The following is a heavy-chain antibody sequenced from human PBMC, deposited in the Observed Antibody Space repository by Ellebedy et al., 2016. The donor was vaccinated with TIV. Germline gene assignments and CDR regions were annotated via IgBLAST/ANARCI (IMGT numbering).Heavy chain of an antibody. V-gene: IGHV4-34*01. Sequence: SETLSLXXGVSGAPFNAYYWTWLRQSPGKGLEWIGEVNHNGNTNYSPSLKSRLTISVDTSKNQFSLKLTSVTAADTAVYYCSRGTVALQSLRLFDSWGRGTQVTVSS. CDR2: VNHNGNT. CDR1: GAPFNAYY. J-gene: IGHJ4*02. CDR3: SRGTVALQSLRLFDS. D-gene: IGHD6-19*01.